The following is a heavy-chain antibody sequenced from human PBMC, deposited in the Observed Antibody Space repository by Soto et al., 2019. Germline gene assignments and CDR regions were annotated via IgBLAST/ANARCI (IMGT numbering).Heavy chain of an antibody. CDR3: ARVRVVRGVSSGMDV. Sequence: ASVKVSCKASGYIFTDYYMHWVRQAPGQGLEWMGWINPNSGGTNYAQKFQGWVTMTRDTSISTAYMELSRLRSDDTAVYYCARVRVVRGVSSGMDVWGQGTTVTVSS. J-gene: IGHJ6*02. CDR2: INPNSGGT. V-gene: IGHV1-2*04. D-gene: IGHD3-10*01. CDR1: GYIFTDYY.